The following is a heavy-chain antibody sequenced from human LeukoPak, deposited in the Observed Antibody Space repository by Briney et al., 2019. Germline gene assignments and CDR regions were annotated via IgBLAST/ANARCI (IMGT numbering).Heavy chain of an antibody. D-gene: IGHD6-13*01. V-gene: IGHV3-30*02. J-gene: IGHJ4*02. CDR1: GFTFSSYG. Sequence: PGGSLRLSCAASGFTFSSYGMHWVRQAPGKGLEWVAFIRYDGSNKYYADSVKGRFTISRDNSKNTPYLQMNSMRAEDTAVYYCAKDFDSSSWYLFDYWGQGTLVTVSS. CDR3: AKDFDSSSWYLFDY. CDR2: IRYDGSNK.